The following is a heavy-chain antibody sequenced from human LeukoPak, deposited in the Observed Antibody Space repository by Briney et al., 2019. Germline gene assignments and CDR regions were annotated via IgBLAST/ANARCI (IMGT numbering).Heavy chain of an antibody. V-gene: IGHV4-31*03. CDR1: GGSISSAPYY. CDR2: ISHSGNA. D-gene: IGHD3-22*01. CDR3: AREGYYYDSSGPIDY. Sequence: PSETLSLTCTVSGGSISSAPYYWSWIRQRPGKGLEWMGYISHSGNAYYNPSLKSRLNISADTSRNQFSLKLRSVTAADTALCFCAREGYYYDSSGPIDYWGQGTRVTVSS. J-gene: IGHJ4*02.